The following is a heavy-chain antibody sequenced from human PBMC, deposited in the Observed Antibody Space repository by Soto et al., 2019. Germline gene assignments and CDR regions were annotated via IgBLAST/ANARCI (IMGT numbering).Heavy chain of an antibody. D-gene: IGHD2-2*01. J-gene: IGHJ5*02. CDR3: AKDPASLVVPAARRFDP. CDR1: GFTFSSYA. Sequence: EVQLLESGGGLVQPGGSLRLSCAASGFTFSSYAMSWVRQAPGKGLEWVSAISGSGGSTYYADSVKGRFTISRDNSKNTLYLQMNSLRAEDTAVYYCAKDPASLVVPAARRFDPWGQGTLVTVSS. V-gene: IGHV3-23*01. CDR2: ISGSGGST.